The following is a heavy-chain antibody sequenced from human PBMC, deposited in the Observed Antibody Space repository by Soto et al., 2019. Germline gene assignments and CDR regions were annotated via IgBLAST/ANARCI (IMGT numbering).Heavy chain of an antibody. CDR2: INAGNGNT. V-gene: IGHV1-3*01. CDR1: GYTFTSYA. J-gene: IGHJ5*02. Sequence: ASVKVSCKASGYTFTSYAMHWVRQAPGQRLEWMGWINAGNGNTKYSQKFQGRVTITRDTSASTAYMELSSLRSEDTAVYYCASEIWYYEYVYRNNWFDPPGQRSLVLGSA. CDR3: ASEIWYYEYVYRNNWFDP. D-gene: IGHD3-16*01.